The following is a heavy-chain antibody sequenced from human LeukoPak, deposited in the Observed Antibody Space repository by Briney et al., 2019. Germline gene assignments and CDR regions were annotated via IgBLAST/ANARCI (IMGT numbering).Heavy chain of an antibody. J-gene: IGHJ4*02. Sequence: GSGPTLVNPTQTLTLTCTFSGFSLSTSGVGVGWIRQPPGKALEWLALIYWDDDKRYSPSLKSRLTITKDTSKNQVVLTMTNMDPVDTATYYCARRPGIEVAGINLNFDYWGQGTLVTVSS. D-gene: IGHD6-19*01. CDR2: IYWDDDK. CDR1: GFSLSTSGVG. V-gene: IGHV2-5*02. CDR3: ARRPGIEVAGINLNFDY.